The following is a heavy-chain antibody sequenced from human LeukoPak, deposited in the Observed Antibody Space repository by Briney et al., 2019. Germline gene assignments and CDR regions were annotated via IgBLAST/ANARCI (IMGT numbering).Heavy chain of an antibody. CDR3: AKDHYSYSGSYNDAFDI. Sequence: GGSLRLSCAASGFTFSSYAVSWVRQAPGKGLEWVSAISGSGGSTYYADSVKGRFTISRDNSKNTLYLQMNSLRAEDTAVYYCAKDHYSYSGSYNDAFDIWGQETMVTVSS. CDR1: GFTFSSYA. J-gene: IGHJ3*02. CDR2: ISGSGGST. V-gene: IGHV3-23*01. D-gene: IGHD1-26*01.